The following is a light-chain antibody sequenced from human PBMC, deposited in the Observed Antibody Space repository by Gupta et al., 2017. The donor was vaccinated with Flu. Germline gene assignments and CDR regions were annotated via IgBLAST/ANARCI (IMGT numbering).Light chain of an antibody. Sequence: GTLSLSPGERATLSCRASQSISSSYLAWYQQKPGQAPRLLIYGASSRATGIPDRFSGSGSGTDFSLTISRLEPEDFAVYYCQHYGSSPYTFGQGTMMQIK. V-gene: IGKV3-20*01. CDR3: QHYGSSPYT. J-gene: IGKJ2*01. CDR1: QSISSSY. CDR2: GAS.